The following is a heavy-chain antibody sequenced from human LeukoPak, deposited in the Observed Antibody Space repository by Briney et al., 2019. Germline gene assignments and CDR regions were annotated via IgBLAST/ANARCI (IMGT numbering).Heavy chain of an antibody. J-gene: IGHJ4*02. CDR1: GFTFDDYG. V-gene: IGHV3-20*04. D-gene: IGHD2-8*01. CDR3: AIVGLYCTNGVCSPDFDY. Sequence: GGSLRLSCAASGFTFDDYGMIWVRQAPGKGLEWVSRINWNSSSTGYTDSVKGRFTISRDNAKNSLYMQRNSPRAEDTSLYYCAIVGLYCTNGVCSPDFDYWGEGTLVSVSS. CDR2: INWNSSST.